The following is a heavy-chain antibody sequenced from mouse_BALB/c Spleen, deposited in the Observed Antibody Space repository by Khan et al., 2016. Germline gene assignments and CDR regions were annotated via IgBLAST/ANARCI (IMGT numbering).Heavy chain of an antibody. Sequence: QIQLVQSGPELKKPGETVKISCKASGYTFTNYGMNWVKQAPGKGLKWMGWINTYTGEPTYADDFKGRFAFSLETSASTAYLQINNLKNEDTATYCCARKSTMITDYYAMDYWGQGTSVTVSS. CDR3: ARKSTMITDYYAMDY. D-gene: IGHD2-4*01. CDR2: INTYTGEP. CDR1: GYTFTNYG. J-gene: IGHJ4*01. V-gene: IGHV9-3-1*01.